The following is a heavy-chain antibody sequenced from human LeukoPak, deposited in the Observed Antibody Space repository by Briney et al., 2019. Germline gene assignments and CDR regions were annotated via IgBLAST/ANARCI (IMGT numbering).Heavy chain of an antibody. Sequence: SETLSLTCAVYGGSFSGYYWSWIRQPPGKGLEWIGEINHIGSTNYNPSLKSRGTISVDPSKNQFPLKLSSVTAADTALYYLSGLGISGINRVIYYYFFYMDVWGKGTTVSVSS. CDR2: INHIGST. CDR1: GGSFSGYY. V-gene: IGHV4-34*01. CDR3: SGLGISGINRVIYYYFFYMDV. D-gene: IGHD1-26*01. J-gene: IGHJ6*03.